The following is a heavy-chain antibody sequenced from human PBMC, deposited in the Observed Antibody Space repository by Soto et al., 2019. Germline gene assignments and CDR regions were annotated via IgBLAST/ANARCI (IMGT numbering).Heavy chain of an antibody. CDR1: GYTFTIYY. CDR3: AREQRTMYAFDY. Sequence: QVQLVQSGAEVKKPGASVKVSCKASGYTFTIYYIHWVRQAPGQGLEWMGWIHPNSGGTNYAQKFQGWVTMTRDTSISTAFMELSRLRSDDTAVYYCAREQRTMYAFDYWGQGTLVTVSS. CDR2: IHPNSGGT. J-gene: IGHJ4*02. V-gene: IGHV1-2*04. D-gene: IGHD2-8*01.